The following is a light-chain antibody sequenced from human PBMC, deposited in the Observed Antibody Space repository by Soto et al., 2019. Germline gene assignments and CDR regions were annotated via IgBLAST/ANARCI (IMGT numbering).Light chain of an antibody. CDR1: SSDFGAYNF. Sequence: QSVLTQPASVSGSPGQSITISCTGTSSDFGAYNFVSWYQQHPGKLPKLMIFDVSRRPSGVSDRFSGSKSGNTASLTISGLQAEDEGDYYCISYTSSSTHVFGSGTKLTVL. CDR3: ISYTSSSTHV. CDR2: DVS. V-gene: IGLV2-14*03. J-gene: IGLJ1*01.